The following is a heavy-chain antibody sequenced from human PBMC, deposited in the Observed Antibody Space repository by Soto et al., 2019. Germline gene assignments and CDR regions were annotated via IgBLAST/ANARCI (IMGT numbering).Heavy chain of an antibody. V-gene: IGHV1-18*04. Sequence: QVQLVQSGAEVKRPGASVKVSCKASGYTFTTNGISWVRQAPGQGLEWMGWISAYNGDTNYAPNLQGRVTMTTDASTSTADMELRSLRSDDTAVYYCARDHIAVRPGWFDPWGQGTLVTVSS. CDR3: ARDHIAVRPGWFDP. J-gene: IGHJ5*02. CDR2: ISAYNGDT. D-gene: IGHD6-6*01. CDR1: GYTFTTNG.